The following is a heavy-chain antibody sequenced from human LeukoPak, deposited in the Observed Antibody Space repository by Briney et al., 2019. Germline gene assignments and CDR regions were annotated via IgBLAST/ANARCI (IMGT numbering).Heavy chain of an antibody. Sequence: PGGSLSLSCAASGFTFSSYWMSWVRQAPGKGLEWVANIKEDGSEKYYVDSVKGRFTISRDNAKNSLYLQMNSLRAEDTAVYYCARDGSGNRYYYYGMDVWGQGTTVTVSS. J-gene: IGHJ6*02. CDR3: ARDGSGNRYYYYGMDV. V-gene: IGHV3-7*04. CDR1: GFTFSSYW. D-gene: IGHD2-15*01. CDR2: IKEDGSEK.